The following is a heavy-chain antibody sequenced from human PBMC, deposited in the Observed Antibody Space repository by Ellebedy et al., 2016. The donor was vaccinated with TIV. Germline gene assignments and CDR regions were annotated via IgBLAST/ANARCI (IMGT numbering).Heavy chain of an antibody. V-gene: IGHV3-23*01. CDR1: GFTFSSYM. D-gene: IGHD3-16*01. Sequence: GESLKISCAASGFTFSSYMMTWVRQAPGKGLEWVSGMSGSGATTNYADSVKGRFTISRDNSMDTLYLEMNSLRVEDTAVYYCAKVGGMGATFDYGVDVWGQGTTVTVSS. J-gene: IGHJ6*02. CDR2: MSGSGATT. CDR3: AKVGGMGATFDYGVDV.